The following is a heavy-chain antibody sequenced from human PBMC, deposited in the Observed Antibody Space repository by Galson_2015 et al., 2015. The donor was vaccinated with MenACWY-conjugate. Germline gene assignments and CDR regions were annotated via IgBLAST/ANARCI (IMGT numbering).Heavy chain of an antibody. Sequence: SETLSLTCAVSGGSISSSNYWSWVRQSPGKGLEWIGDIHYSGRTNYNPSLRNRFTISVDKSKNQLSLKVTSVTAADTAVYYCARDYYGSESYIGVWFDPWGQGTLVTVSS. CDR3: ARDYYGSESYIGVWFDP. CDR2: IHYSGRT. J-gene: IGHJ5*02. CDR1: GGSISSSNY. V-gene: IGHV4-4*02. D-gene: IGHD3-10*01.